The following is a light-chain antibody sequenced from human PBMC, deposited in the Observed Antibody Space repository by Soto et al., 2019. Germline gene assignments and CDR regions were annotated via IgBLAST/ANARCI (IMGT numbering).Light chain of an antibody. CDR3: QQYSTYSWT. V-gene: IGKV1-5*01. Sequence: DIHMTQSPSSLSASVGAIVTITCRASQTISNWLAWYQVKPGKAPKLLMHDASSLESGVPSRFSGSASGTEFTLTISSLQPDDFATYFCQQYSTYSWTFGQGTKVDNK. CDR2: DAS. CDR1: QTISNW. J-gene: IGKJ1*01.